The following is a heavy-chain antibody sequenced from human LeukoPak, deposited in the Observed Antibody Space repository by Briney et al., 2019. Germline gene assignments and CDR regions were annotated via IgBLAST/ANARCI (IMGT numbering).Heavy chain of an antibody. CDR3: AKVPHYGGNSPYFDS. Sequence: GGSLRLSCAASGFTFSSYGMHWVRQAPGKGLEWVAVLWYDGSNKYYTDSVRGRFTISRDNTKGTLYLQMSSLRAEDTAVYYCAKVPHYGGNSPYFDSWGQGTLVTVSS. D-gene: IGHD4-23*01. CDR1: GFTFSSYG. J-gene: IGHJ4*02. CDR2: LWYDGSNK. V-gene: IGHV3-33*06.